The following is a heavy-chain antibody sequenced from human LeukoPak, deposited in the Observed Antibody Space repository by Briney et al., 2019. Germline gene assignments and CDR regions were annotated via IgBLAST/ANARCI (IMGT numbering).Heavy chain of an antibody. CDR2: MSPNSGDT. CDR1: GYTFTSYD. Sequence: ASVKVSCKASGYTFTSYDFNWVRQATGQRPEWMGWMSPNSGDTGYAQKFQDRVTMTRNTSISTAYMELSSLRSDDTAVYYCARGPPDWGYDYWGPGTLVTVSP. D-gene: IGHD7-27*01. CDR3: ARGPPDWGYDY. J-gene: IGHJ4*02. V-gene: IGHV1-8*01.